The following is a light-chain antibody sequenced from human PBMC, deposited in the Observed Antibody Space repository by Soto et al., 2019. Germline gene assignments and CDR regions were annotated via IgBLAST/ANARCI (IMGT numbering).Light chain of an antibody. J-gene: IGKJ3*01. CDR2: GAS. Sequence: EIVMTQSPATLSVSPGERAILSCRASQSVYNYLAWYQQKPGQAPRLLIYGASTRATGIPARFSGRGSGTEFTHTLSRLHSEDFADYYCQQYKNWPPDTFGPRTQVDI. V-gene: IGKV3-15*01. CDR3: QQYKNWPPDT. CDR1: QSVYNY.